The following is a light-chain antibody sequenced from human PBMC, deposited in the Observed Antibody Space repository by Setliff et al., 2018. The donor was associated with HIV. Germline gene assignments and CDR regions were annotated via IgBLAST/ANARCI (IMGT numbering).Light chain of an antibody. J-gene: IGLJ2*01. CDR1: SSNVGGYDY. CDR3: SSYTNSGTV. V-gene: IGLV2-14*03. Sequence: QSVLAQPRSVSGSPGQSVSISCNGTSSNVGGYDYVSWYQQHPDTAPKLILYDVIKRPSGISNRFSGSKSGNAASLTISGLQAEDEADYYCSSYTNSGTVIGGGTK. CDR2: DVI.